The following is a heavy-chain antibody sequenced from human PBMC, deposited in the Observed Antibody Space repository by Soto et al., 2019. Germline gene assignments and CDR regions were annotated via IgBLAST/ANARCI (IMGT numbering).Heavy chain of an antibody. J-gene: IGHJ6*03. V-gene: IGHV3-20*01. Sequence: GGSLRLSCAASGFTFDDYGMSWVRQAPGKGLEWVSGINWNGGSTGYADPVKGRFTISRDNAKNSLYLQMNSLRAEDTALYHCARGEVVPAAMSRWYYYYMDVWGKGTTVTVSS. CDR3: ARGEVVPAAMSRWYYYYMDV. CDR2: INWNGGST. CDR1: GFTFDDYG. D-gene: IGHD2-2*01.